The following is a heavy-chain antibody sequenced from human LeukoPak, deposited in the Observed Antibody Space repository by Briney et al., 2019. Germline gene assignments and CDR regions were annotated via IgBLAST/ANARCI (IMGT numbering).Heavy chain of an antibody. D-gene: IGHD2-15*01. J-gene: IGHJ3*02. CDR3: AKDPRSSVVDI. Sequence: PGGSLSPSCAPSGFTLTSFAFSWVRQAPGKGLEWVSAISGSGGSTNYADSVKGRFTISRDNSKNTLYLQMNSLRAEDTAVYYCAKDPRSSVVDIWGQGTMVTVSS. V-gene: IGHV3-23*01. CDR1: GFTLTSFA. CDR2: ISGSGGST.